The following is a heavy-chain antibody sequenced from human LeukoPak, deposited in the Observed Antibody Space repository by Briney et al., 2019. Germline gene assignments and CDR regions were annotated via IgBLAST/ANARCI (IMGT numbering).Heavy chain of an antibody. V-gene: IGHV1-69*05. J-gene: IGHJ3*02. D-gene: IGHD3-10*01. CDR2: IIPIFGTA. Sequence: SVKVSCKASGGIFSSYAISWVRQAPGQGLEWMGGIIPIFGTANYAQKFQGRVTITTDESTSTAYMELSSLRSEDTAVYYCARDRQYYYGSGKAWENAFDIWGQGTMVTVSS. CDR3: ARDRQYYYGSGKAWENAFDI. CDR1: GGIFSSYA.